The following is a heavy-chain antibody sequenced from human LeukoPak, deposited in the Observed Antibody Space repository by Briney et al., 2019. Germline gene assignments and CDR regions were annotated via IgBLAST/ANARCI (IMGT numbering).Heavy chain of an antibody. V-gene: IGHV3-23*01. Sequence: QPGGSLRLSCAASGFTVSAYAMAWVRQAPGKGLEWVSTTYDDNTYYADSVKGRFAISTDNSKNTLYLQMNSLRVEDTAVYFCAARKVRGVWFYLDYWGQGTLVTVSS. CDR2: TYDDNT. D-gene: IGHD3-10*01. CDR1: GFTVSAYA. J-gene: IGHJ4*02. CDR3: AARKVRGVWFYLDY.